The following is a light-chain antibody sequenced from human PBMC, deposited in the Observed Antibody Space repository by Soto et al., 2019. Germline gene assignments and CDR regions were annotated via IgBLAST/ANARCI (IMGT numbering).Light chain of an antibody. V-gene: IGLV1-44*01. Sequence: VLTQPPSASGTPGQRVTISCSGSSSNIGSFTVNWYQQLPGTAPKLLIYSNNQRPSGVPDRFSGSKSGTSASLAISGLQSEDEADYYCAAWDDSLNGVVFGGGTKVTVL. CDR3: AAWDDSLNGVV. J-gene: IGLJ2*01. CDR1: SSNIGSFT. CDR2: SNN.